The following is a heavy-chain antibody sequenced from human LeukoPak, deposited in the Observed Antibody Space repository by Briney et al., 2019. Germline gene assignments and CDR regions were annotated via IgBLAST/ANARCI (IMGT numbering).Heavy chain of an antibody. V-gene: IGHV3-30-3*01. D-gene: IGHD3-22*01. CDR1: GFTFSSYA. Sequence: GGSLRLSCAASGFTFSSYAMHWVRQAPGKGLEWVAVISYDGSNKYYADSVKGRFTISRDNSKNTLYLQMNSLRAEDTAVYYCAKDKGQQHNTMIEASDYFDYWGQGTLVTVSS. J-gene: IGHJ4*02. CDR3: AKDKGQQHNTMIEASDYFDY. CDR2: ISYDGSNK.